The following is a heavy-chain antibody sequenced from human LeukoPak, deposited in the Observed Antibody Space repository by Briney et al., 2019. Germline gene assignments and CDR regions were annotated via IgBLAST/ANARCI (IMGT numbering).Heavy chain of an antibody. J-gene: IGHJ6*03. D-gene: IGHD4-11*01. Sequence: SETLSLTCTVSGGSISSSSYYWGWIRQPPGKGLEWIGEINHSGSTNYNPSLKSRVAISVDTSKNQFSLKLSSVTAADTAVYYCARSYEVTTRGYYYYYYMDVWGKGTTVTISS. CDR2: INHSGST. CDR1: GGSISSSSYY. V-gene: IGHV4-39*07. CDR3: ARSYEVTTRGYYYYYYMDV.